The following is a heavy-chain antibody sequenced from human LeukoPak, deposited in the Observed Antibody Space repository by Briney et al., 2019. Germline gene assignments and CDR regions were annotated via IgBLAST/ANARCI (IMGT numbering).Heavy chain of an antibody. CDR1: GFTFSTYN. CDR2: INSGGSAV. J-gene: IGHJ5*01. Sequence: PGGSLRLSCAASGFTFSTYNMLWARQTPGKGLEWLFYINSGGSAVHYADSVKDRFTFSRDNAKNLLYLQMNSLRVEDTGIYYCARVGSRGDWFDYWGQGTRVTVSS. V-gene: IGHV3-48*01. D-gene: IGHD1-26*01. CDR3: ARVGSRGDWFDY.